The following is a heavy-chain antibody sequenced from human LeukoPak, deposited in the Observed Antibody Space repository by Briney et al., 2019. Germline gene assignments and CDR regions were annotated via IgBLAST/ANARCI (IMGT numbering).Heavy chain of an antibody. CDR1: GFTFSDYY. D-gene: IGHD4-17*01. J-gene: IGHJ4*02. CDR2: ISSSGSTI. Sequence: GGSLRLSCAASGFTFSDYYMSWIRQAPGKGLEWVSYISSSGSTIYYADSVKGRFTISRDNAKNSLYLQMNSLRAEDTAVYYCTTDSVLYGDFDYWGQGTLVTVSS. CDR3: TTDSVLYGDFDY. V-gene: IGHV3-11*01.